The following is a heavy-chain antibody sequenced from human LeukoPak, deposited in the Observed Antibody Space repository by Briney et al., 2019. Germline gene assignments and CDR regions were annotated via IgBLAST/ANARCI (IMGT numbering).Heavy chain of an antibody. Sequence: PSETLSLTCAVYGGSFSGYYWSWIRQPPGKGLEWIGEINHSGSTNYNPSLKSRVTISVDTSKNQFSQKLSSVTAADTAVYYCARGRTIFGVVIYNWFDPWGQGTLVTVSS. D-gene: IGHD3-3*01. CDR2: INHSGST. V-gene: IGHV4-34*01. J-gene: IGHJ5*02. CDR1: GGSFSGYY. CDR3: ARGRTIFGVVIYNWFDP.